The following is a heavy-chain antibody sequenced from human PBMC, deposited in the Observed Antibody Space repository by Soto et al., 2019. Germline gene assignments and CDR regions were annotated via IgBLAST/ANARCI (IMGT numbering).Heavy chain of an antibody. V-gene: IGHV3-53*02. J-gene: IGHJ6*02. CDR2: IYSGGST. Sequence: EVRLVETGGGLIQPGGSLRLSCAASGFTVSNNYMNWVRQAPGKGLEWVSVIYSGGSTYYADSVKGRFTTSRDISKNTLYLQMNSLGAEDTAVYYCAGFTSHGWYYYHYSVDVWGPGTRVTVSS. D-gene: IGHD6-19*01. CDR3: AGFTSHGWYYYHYSVDV. CDR1: GFTVSNNY.